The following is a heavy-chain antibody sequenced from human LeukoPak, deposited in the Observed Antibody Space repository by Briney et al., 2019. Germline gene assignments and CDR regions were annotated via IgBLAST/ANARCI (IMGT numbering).Heavy chain of an antibody. CDR1: GGTFSSYA. J-gene: IGHJ6*03. D-gene: IGHD3-3*01. V-gene: IGHV1-69*01. CDR2: IIPIFGTA. Sequence: SSVKVSCKASGGTFSSYAISWVRQAPGQGLEWMGGIIPIFGTADYSQKFQGRVTITADESTSTAYMELSSLRSEDTAVYYCAREELRFLEWPLYYYMDVWGQGTPVTVSS. CDR3: AREELRFLEWPLYYYMDV.